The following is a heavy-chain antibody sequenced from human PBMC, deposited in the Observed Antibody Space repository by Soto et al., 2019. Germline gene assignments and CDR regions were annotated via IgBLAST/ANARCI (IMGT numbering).Heavy chain of an antibody. CDR2: IYPGDSDT. CDR3: ARNKIEGYYYGMDV. CDR1: GYTFTNYW. V-gene: IGHV5-51*01. J-gene: IGHJ6*02. Sequence: GESLKISCKGSGYTFTNYWIGWVRQMPGKGLEWMGMIYPGDSDTRYSPSFQGQVTISADKSIGTACLQWSSLKASDTAIYYCARNKIEGYYYGMDVWGQGTTVTVSS.